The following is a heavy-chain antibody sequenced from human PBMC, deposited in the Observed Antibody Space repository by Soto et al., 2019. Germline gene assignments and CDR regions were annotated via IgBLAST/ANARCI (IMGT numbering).Heavy chain of an antibody. CDR3: AREVGSGLQETYYHYGMDV. Sequence: VPVKVSLKASGYTNSRYHSDWGRQATRKGLEWMGWMNPNSGNTGSAQKFQGRATMTRNTSISTAYMELSSLRSEDTAVYSCAREVGSGLQETYYHYGMDVWGQGTTVTVSS. CDR1: GYTNSRYH. D-gene: IGHD1-26*01. V-gene: IGHV1-8*01. CDR2: MNPNSGNT. J-gene: IGHJ6*02.